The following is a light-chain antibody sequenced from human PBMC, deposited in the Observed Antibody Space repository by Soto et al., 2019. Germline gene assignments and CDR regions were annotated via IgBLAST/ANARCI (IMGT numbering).Light chain of an antibody. J-gene: IGKJ3*01. CDR3: HQRSTWPFT. CDR2: DAS. Sequence: EIVLTQSPATLSLSPGERATRSCRASQSISSYLAWYQQKPDQAPRLLIYDASNRATGIPARFSGSGSGTDFTLPISSLEPEDFAVYYCHQRSTWPFTFGPGTKVDIK. V-gene: IGKV3-11*01. CDR1: QSISSY.